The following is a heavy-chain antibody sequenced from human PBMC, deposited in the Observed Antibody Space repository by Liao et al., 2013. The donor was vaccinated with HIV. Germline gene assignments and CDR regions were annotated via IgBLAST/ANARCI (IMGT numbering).Heavy chain of an antibody. D-gene: IGHD2-2*01. V-gene: IGHV4-4*07. CDR2: FFAGGDT. CDR3: TRDVLTGVHAH. Sequence: QVQLQESGPGLVKPSETLSLTCTVSGGSIRSHYWSWLRQPAGKTLEWIGRFFAGGDTDYNPSLKTRVTISVDTSKNQFFLRLTSVTAADTAVYFCTRDVLTGVHAHWGQGALVTVSS. CDR1: GGSIRSHY. J-gene: IGHJ4*02.